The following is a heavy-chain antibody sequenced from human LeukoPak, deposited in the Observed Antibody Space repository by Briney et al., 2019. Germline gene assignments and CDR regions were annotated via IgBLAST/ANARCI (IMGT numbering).Heavy chain of an antibody. D-gene: IGHD1-26*01. Sequence: SVKVSCKASGGTFSSYTISWVRQAPGRGLEWMGRITPILGIANYAQKFQGRVTITADKSTSTAYMELSSLRSEDTAVYYCARYIVGATEFDPWGQGTLVTVSS. V-gene: IGHV1-69*02. CDR3: ARYIVGATEFDP. CDR2: ITPILGIA. J-gene: IGHJ5*02. CDR1: GGTFSSYT.